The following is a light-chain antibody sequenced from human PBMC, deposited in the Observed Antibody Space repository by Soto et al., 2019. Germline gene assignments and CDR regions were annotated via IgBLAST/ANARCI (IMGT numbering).Light chain of an antibody. CDR3: QQYGSKPIT. Sequence: ENVLTQSPGTLSLSPWEIATLSCRASQSVSSNYLAWYQQKPGQALRLLIYGASSRATGIPDKFSGSASGTDFTLTISRLAPEDFALYYCQQYGSKPITFGQGTRLEIK. J-gene: IGKJ5*01. V-gene: IGKV3-20*01. CDR1: QSVSSNY. CDR2: GAS.